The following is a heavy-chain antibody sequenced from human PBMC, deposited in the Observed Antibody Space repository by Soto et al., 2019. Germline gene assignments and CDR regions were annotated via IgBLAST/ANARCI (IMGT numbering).Heavy chain of an antibody. D-gene: IGHD1-1*01. CDR3: VRGDNWNDEASDY. CDR1: GFTFSSYA. V-gene: IGHV3-33*08. CDR2: ISYDGNNR. J-gene: IGHJ4*02. Sequence: GGSLRLSCAASGFTFSSYAMSWVRQAPGKGLEWVAVISYDGNNRYYADSVKGRFTISRDNSKNTVYLQMNSLRAEDTAVYYCVRGDNWNDEASDYWGQGTLVTVSS.